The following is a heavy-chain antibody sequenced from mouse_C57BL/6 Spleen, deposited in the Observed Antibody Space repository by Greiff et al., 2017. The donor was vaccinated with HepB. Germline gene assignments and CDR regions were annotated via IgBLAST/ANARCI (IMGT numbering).Heavy chain of an antibody. V-gene: IGHV1-53*01. D-gene: IGHD3-1*01. Sequence: QVHVKQPGTELVKPGASVKLSCKASGYTFTSYWMHWVKQRPGQGLECIGNINPSNGGTNYNEKFKSKATLTVDKSSSTAYMQLSSLTSEDSAVYYCARSRVYYFDYWGQGTTLTVSS. CDR1: GYTFTSYW. J-gene: IGHJ2*01. CDR2: INPSNGGT. CDR3: ARSRVYYFDY.